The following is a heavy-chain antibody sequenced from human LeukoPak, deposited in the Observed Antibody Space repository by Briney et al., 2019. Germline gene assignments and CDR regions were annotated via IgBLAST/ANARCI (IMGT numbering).Heavy chain of an antibody. D-gene: IGHD6-13*01. J-gene: IGHJ4*02. CDR1: GGSISSYH. V-gene: IGHV4-59*01. Sequence: SETLSLTCTVSGGSISSYHWSWIRQPPGKGLEWIGYIYYSGSTNYNPSLKSRVTISVDTSKNQFSLKLSSVTAADTAVYYCASQGIAAAGSDPIFDYWGQGTLVTVSS. CDR3: ASQGIAAAGSDPIFDY. CDR2: IYYSGST.